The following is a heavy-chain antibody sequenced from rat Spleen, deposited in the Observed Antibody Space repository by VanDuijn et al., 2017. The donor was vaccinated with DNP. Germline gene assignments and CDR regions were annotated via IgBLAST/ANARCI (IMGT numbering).Heavy chain of an antibody. Sequence: EVQLQESGPGLVKPSQSLSLTCSVTGYSITSCCRWTWIRKFPGHKLEWMGYINSAGSIEYNPSLKGRISITSETSKNQFFLQVNSVTTDDTATYYCTRGDILRSFDYWGQGVMVTVSS. V-gene: IGHV3-3*01. CDR1: GYSITSCCR. J-gene: IGHJ2*01. D-gene: IGHD1-6*01. CDR3: TRGDILRSFDY. CDR2: INSAGSI.